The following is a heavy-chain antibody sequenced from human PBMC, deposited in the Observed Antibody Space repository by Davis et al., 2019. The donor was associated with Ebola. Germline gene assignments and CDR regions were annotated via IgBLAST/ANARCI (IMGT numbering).Heavy chain of an antibody. CDR2: IYYSGST. V-gene: IGHV4-59*01. Sequence: SETLSLTCTVSGGSISSYYWSWIRQPPGKGLEWIGYIYYSGSTNYNPSLKSRVTISVDTSKNQFSLKLRSVTAADTAVYYCARTDVLRFLEWSGADVWGQGTTVTVSS. CDR1: GGSISSYY. D-gene: IGHD3-3*01. CDR3: ARTDVLRFLEWSGADV. J-gene: IGHJ6*02.